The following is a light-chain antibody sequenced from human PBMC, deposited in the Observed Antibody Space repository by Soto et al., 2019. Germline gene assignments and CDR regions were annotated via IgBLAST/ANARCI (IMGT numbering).Light chain of an antibody. J-gene: IGLJ3*02. CDR3: GTWDSSLTNGRAV. V-gene: IGLV1-51*01. Sequence: QTVVTQPPSVSAAPGQTVTVSCSGNSSNIGNSYVSWYQQFPGTAPRLLIYDDNKRPSGIRDRFSGSKSGTSATLAITGLQTGDEAVYYCGTWDSSLTNGRAVFGGGTKLTVL. CDR1: SSNIGNSY. CDR2: DDN.